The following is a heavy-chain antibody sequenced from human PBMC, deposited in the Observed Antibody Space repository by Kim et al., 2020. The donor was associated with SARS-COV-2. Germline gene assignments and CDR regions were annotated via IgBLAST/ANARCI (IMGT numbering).Heavy chain of an antibody. J-gene: IGHJ4*02. V-gene: IGHV4-39*01. CDR3: ARHNSVAGTTSYYFDY. D-gene: IGHD6-19*01. Sequence: SLKSRVTISVDTSKNQFSLKLSSVTAADTAVYYCARHNSVAGTTSYYFDYWGQGTLVTVSS.